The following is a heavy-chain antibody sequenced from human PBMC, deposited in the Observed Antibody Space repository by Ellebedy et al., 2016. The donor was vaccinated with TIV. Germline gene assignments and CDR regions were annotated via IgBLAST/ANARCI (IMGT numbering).Heavy chain of an antibody. CDR2: IAHDGSRE. V-gene: IGHV3-30*18. Sequence: PGGSLRLSCEASGFTFSDYGMQWVRQAPGKGLEWVAVIAHDGSREYYADSVKGRFTITRDNSKSTMSLQMDRLRGEDTAVYYCAKEATVRKSSYFDYWGQGNLVTVSS. J-gene: IGHJ4*02. D-gene: IGHD4-17*01. CDR1: GFTFSDYG. CDR3: AKEATVRKSSYFDY.